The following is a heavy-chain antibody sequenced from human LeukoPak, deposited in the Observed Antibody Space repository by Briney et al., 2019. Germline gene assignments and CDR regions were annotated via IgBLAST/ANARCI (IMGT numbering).Heavy chain of an antibody. CDR2: MNPNSGNT. J-gene: IGHJ4*02. V-gene: IGHV1-8*01. Sequence: ASVKVSCKASGYTFTSYDINWVRQATGQGLEWMGWMNPNSGNTGYAQKFQGRVTMTGNTSISTAYMELSSLRSEDTAVYYCARASYVPTYYYDSSGYYFFDYWGQGTLVTVSS. CDR1: GYTFTSYD. CDR3: ARASYVPTYYYDSSGYYFFDY. D-gene: IGHD3-22*01.